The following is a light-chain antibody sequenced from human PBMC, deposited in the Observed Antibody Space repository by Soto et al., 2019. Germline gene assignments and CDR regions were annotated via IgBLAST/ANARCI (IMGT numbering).Light chain of an antibody. J-gene: IGKJ1*01. V-gene: IGKV4-1*01. CDR2: WAS. CDR1: QSVLFRSSNNNH. CDR3: QQYYSIPWS. Sequence: DIVMTQSPDSLAVSLGETATINCKSSQSVLFRSSNNNHLAWYQQKPRLAPNLLIYWASTRESGVPDRFSGSGFGTDITLTIIGLQAEYVTVYYRQQYYSIPWSFGQGTMVEIK.